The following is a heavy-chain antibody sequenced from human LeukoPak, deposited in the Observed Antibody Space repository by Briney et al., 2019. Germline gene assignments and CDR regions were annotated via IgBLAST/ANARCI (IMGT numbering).Heavy chain of an antibody. CDR3: ARHTTTTRGSLYYFDY. Sequence: SETLSLTCTVSGGSISSSSYYWGWIRQPPGKGLEWIGSIYYSGSTYYNPSLKSRVTISVDTSKNQFSLKLSSVTAADTAVYYCARHTTTTRGSLYYFDYWGQGTLLTVSS. D-gene: IGHD1-1*01. J-gene: IGHJ4*02. CDR1: GGSISSSSYY. CDR2: IYYSGST. V-gene: IGHV4-39*01.